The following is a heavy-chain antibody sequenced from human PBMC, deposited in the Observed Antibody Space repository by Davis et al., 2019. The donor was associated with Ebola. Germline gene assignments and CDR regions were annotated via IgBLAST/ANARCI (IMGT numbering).Heavy chain of an antibody. J-gene: IGHJ5*02. Sequence: MPSETLSLTCTVSGASISNTDDYFWAWIRQPPGKGLEWIGSVFYSGTPYYNPFLKSRVTMSVDTSKNQFSVRLSSLTAADTGFYYCAREETRGSIAGWFDPWGQGTLVTVSS. D-gene: IGHD2-21*01. CDR2: VFYSGTP. V-gene: IGHV4-39*02. CDR1: GASISNTDDYF. CDR3: AREETRGSIAGWFDP.